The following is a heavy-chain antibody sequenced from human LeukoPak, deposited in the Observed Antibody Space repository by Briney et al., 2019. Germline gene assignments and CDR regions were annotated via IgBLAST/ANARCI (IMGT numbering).Heavy chain of an antibody. CDR3: ARTYDSSGHDAFDI. J-gene: IGHJ3*02. D-gene: IGHD3-22*01. V-gene: IGHV1-18*01. Sequence: ASVKVSCKASGYAFTIYGISWVRQAPGQGFEWMGWISTYNGNTNHAQKLQDRVTMTTDTSTSTAYMELRSLRSDDTAVYYCARTYDSSGHDAFDIWGQGTMVTVSS. CDR2: ISTYNGNT. CDR1: GYAFTIYG.